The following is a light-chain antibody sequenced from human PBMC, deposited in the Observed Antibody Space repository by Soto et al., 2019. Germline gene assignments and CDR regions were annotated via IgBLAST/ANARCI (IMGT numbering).Light chain of an antibody. Sequence: EIVMTQSPATLSVSPGGRATLSCRASQSVSDNLAWYQQKPDQPTRLLIYGASTRATGIPARFSGSGSGTEFTLTISSLQSEDFAVYYCQQYDTWPPMYTFGQGTNLEIK. CDR2: GAS. J-gene: IGKJ2*01. CDR1: QSVSDN. V-gene: IGKV3-15*01. CDR3: QQYDTWPPMYT.